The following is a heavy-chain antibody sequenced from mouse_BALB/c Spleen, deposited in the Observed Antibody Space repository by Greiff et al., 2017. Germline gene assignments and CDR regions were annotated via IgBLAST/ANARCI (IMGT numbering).Heavy chain of an antibody. CDR2: ISYSGST. J-gene: IGHJ2*01. V-gene: IGHV3-2*02. D-gene: IGHD4-1*01. Sequence: EVKLMESGPGLVKPSQSLSLTCTVTGYSITSDYAWNWIRQFPGNKLEWMGYISYSGSTSYNPSLKSRISITRDTSKNQFFLQLNSVTTEDTATYYCARPDTGYWGQGTTLTVSS. CDR3: ARPDTGY. CDR1: GYSITSDYA.